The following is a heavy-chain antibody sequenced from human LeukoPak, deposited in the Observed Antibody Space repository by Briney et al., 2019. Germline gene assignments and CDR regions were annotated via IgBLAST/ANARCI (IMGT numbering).Heavy chain of an antibody. D-gene: IGHD6-6*01. CDR2: IWYDGSNK. Sequence: GRSLRLSCAASGFTFSSYGMHWVRQAPGKGLEWVAVIWYDGSNKYYADSVKGRFTISRDNSKNTVYLQMNSLRAEDTAVYYCARDRAARHLDYWGQGTLVTVSS. V-gene: IGHV3-33*08. J-gene: IGHJ4*02. CDR3: ARDRAARHLDY. CDR1: GFTFSSYG.